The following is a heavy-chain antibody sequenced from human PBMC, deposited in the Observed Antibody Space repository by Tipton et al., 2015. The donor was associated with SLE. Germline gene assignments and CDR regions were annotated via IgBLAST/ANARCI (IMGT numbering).Heavy chain of an antibody. D-gene: IGHD6-13*01. Sequence: TLSLTCIVSGGSISSDTYYWSWLRQPAGKGLEWIGHIYTSGSTNYNPPLKTRVTISVDMSKNQFSLKLSSVTAADTAVYYCARVSAAGTPDAFDIWGQGTMVTVSS. J-gene: IGHJ3*02. V-gene: IGHV4-61*09. CDR2: IYTSGST. CDR1: GGSISSDTYY. CDR3: ARVSAAGTPDAFDI.